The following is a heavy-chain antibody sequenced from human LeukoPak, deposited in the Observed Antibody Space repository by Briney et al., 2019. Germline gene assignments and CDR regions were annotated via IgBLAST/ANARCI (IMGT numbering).Heavy chain of an antibody. CDR2: INHSGST. CDR3: AREFYGDNWFDP. J-gene: IGHJ5*02. D-gene: IGHD4/OR15-4a*01. V-gene: IGHV4-34*01. Sequence: WIGEINHSGSTNYNPSLKSRVTISVDTSKNQFSLKLSSVTAADTAVYYCAREFYGDNWFDPWGQGTLVTVSS.